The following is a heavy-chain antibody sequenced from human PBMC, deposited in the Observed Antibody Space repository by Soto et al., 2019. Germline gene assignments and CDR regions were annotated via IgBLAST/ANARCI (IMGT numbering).Heavy chain of an antibody. CDR2: IYYSGST. V-gene: IGHV4-59*01. CDR3: ARGLYSYGYNWFDP. J-gene: IGHJ5*02. CDR1: GVSISSYY. D-gene: IGHD5-18*01. Sequence: SETLSLTCTVFGVSISSYYWSWIRQPPGKGLEWIGYIYYSGSTNYNPSLKSRVTISVDTSKNQFSLKLSSVTAADTAVYYCARGLYSYGYNWFDPWGQGTLVTVS.